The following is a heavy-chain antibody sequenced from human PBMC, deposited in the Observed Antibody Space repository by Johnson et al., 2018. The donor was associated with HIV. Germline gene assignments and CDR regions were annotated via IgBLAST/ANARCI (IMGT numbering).Heavy chain of an antibody. Sequence: VQLVESGGGLVKPGGSLRLSCAASGFTFSNAWMSWVRQAPGKGLEWVGRIKSKTDGGTTDYAAPVKVRFTIPRDDSKNTLYLQMNSLKTEDTAVYYCTTDLVPAAKEPVVVGGAFDIWGQGTMVTVSS. D-gene: IGHD2-2*01. CDR3: TTDLVPAAKEPVVVGGAFDI. J-gene: IGHJ3*02. V-gene: IGHV3-15*01. CDR1: GFTFSNAW. CDR2: IKSKTDGGTT.